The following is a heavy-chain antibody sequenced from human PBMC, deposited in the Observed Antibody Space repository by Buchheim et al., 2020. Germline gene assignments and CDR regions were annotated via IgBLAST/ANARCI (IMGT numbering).Heavy chain of an antibody. V-gene: IGHV3-21*02. CDR1: GFTFSTYR. CDR2: ISSGSRYI. Sequence: EVQLVESGGGLVKPGGSLRLSCAASGFTFSTYRMNWVRQAPGKGLELVSSISSGSRYIDYADSAKGRVTIYRDNAKNSLYLQMNSLTADDTAVYYCARDYYDSSGPRGPDYWGQGTL. CDR3: ARDYYDSSGPRGPDY. D-gene: IGHD3-22*01. J-gene: IGHJ4*02.